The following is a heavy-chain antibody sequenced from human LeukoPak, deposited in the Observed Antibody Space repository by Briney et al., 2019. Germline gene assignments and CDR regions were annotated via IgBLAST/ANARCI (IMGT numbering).Heavy chain of an antibody. J-gene: IGHJ4*02. CDR2: ISYDGSNK. CDR3: AKAIHSSGWYGDY. CDR1: GFTFSSYG. D-gene: IGHD6-19*01. V-gene: IGHV3-30*18. Sequence: GSLRLSCAASGFTFSSYGMHWVRQAPGKGLEWVAVISYDGSNKYYADSVKGRFTISRDNSKNTLYLQMNSLRAEDTAVYYCAKAIHSSGWYGDYWGQGTLVTVSS.